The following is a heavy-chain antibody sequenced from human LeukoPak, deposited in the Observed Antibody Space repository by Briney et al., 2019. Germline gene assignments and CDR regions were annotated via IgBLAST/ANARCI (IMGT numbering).Heavy chain of an antibody. Sequence: PSETLSLTCAVYGGSFSGYYWSWIRQPPGKGLEWIGEINHSGSTNYNLSLKSRVTISVDTSKNQFSLKLSSVTAADTAVYYCARSFTPSFDYWVQGTLVTVSS. CDR2: INHSGST. CDR3: ARSFTPSFDY. J-gene: IGHJ4*02. CDR1: GGSFSGYY. V-gene: IGHV4-34*01.